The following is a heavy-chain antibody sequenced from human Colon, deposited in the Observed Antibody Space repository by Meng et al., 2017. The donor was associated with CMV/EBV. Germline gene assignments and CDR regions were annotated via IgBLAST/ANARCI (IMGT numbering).Heavy chain of an antibody. V-gene: IGHV3-21*01. D-gene: IGHD3-22*01. CDR2: ISSSSSYI. CDR1: GFTFSSCS. Sequence: GESLKISCAASGFTFSSCSMNWVRQAPGKGLEWVSSISSSSSYIYYADSVKGRFTISRDNAKNSLYLQMNSLRAEDTAVYYCARDHPSGYYYAFDYWGQGTLVTVSS. CDR3: ARDHPSGYYYAFDY. J-gene: IGHJ4*02.